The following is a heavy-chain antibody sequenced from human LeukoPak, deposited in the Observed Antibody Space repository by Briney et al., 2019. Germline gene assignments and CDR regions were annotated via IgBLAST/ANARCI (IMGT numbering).Heavy chain of an antibody. CDR3: AKDRGSSTPGPY. J-gene: IGHJ4*02. D-gene: IGHD1-26*01. CDR1: GFTFSSYG. Sequence: TGGSLRLSCAASGFTFSSYGMSWVRQAPGKGLEWVSAISGSGGSTYYADSVEGRFTISRDNSKNTLYLQMNSLRAEDTAVYYCAKDRGSSTPGPYWGQGTLVTVSS. CDR2: ISGSGGST. V-gene: IGHV3-23*01.